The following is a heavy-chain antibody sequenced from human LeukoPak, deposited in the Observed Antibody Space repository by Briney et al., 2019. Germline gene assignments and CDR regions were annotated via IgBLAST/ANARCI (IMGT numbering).Heavy chain of an antibody. CDR1: GGTFSSYA. J-gene: IGHJ3*02. CDR3: ARRASGSRNDAFDI. CDR2: IIPILGIA. Sequence: ASVKVSCKASGGTFSSYAISWVRQAPGQGLEWMGRIIPILGIANYAQKFQGRVTITADKSTSTAYMELSSLRSEDTAVYYCARRASGSRNDAFDIWGQGTMVTVSS. D-gene: IGHD3-10*01. V-gene: IGHV1-69*04.